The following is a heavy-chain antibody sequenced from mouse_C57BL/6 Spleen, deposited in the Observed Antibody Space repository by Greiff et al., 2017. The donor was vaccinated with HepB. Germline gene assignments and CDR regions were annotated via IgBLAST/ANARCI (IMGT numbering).Heavy chain of an antibody. CDR1: GYTFTSYT. CDR2: INPSSGYT. CDR3: ARKGQGQGWDCYFDV. V-gene: IGHV1-4*01. J-gene: IGHJ1*03. D-gene: IGHD1-1*02. Sequence: QVQLQQSGAELARPGASVKMSCKASGYTFTSYTMHWVKQRPGQGLEWIGYINPSSGYTKYNQKFKDKATLTADKSSSTAYMQLSSLTSEDSAVYYCARKGQGQGWDCYFDVWGTGTTVTVSS.